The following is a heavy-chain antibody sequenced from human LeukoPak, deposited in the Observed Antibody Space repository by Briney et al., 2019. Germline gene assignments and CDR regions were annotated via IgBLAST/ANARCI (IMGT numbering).Heavy chain of an antibody. CDR2: IYDSGTT. CDR1: GGSISGYY. D-gene: IGHD5-18*01. CDR3: ARGWDTGYGYYGMDV. J-gene: IGHJ6*02. V-gene: IGHV4-59*01. Sequence: EPSETLSLTCTVSGGSISGYYLSWIRQSPGKGLEWIGYIYDSGTTNYNPSLKSRVLMSVDTSKTQVSLKVRSVTAADTAVYYCARGWDTGYGYYGMDVWGQGTTVTVSS.